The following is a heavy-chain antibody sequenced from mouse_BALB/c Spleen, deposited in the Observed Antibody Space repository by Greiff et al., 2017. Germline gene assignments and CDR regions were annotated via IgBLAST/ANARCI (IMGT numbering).Heavy chain of an antibody. CDR2: IRLKSNNYAT. J-gene: IGHJ1*01. V-gene: IGHV6-6*02. CDR1: GFTFSNYW. D-gene: IGHD1-1*01. CDR3: ARRNYYGSSYGYFDV. Sequence: EVKLEESGGGLVQPGGSMKLSCVASGFTFSNYWMNWVRQSPEKGLEWVAEIRLKSNNYATHYAESVKGRFTISRDDSKSSVYLQMNNLRAEDTGIYYCARRNYYGSSYGYFDVWGAGTTVTVSS.